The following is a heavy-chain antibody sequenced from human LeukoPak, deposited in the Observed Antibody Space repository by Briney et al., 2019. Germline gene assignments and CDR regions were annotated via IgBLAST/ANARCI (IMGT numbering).Heavy chain of an antibody. Sequence: GGSLRLSCAASGFTFSSYAMHWVRQASGKGLEWVAVISYDGSNKYYADSVKGRFTISRDNYKNTLYLQMNSLRAEDTAVYYCARDCRQWLVPSNWFDPWGQGTLVTVSS. CDR1: GFTFSSYA. CDR3: ARDCRQWLVPSNWFDP. CDR2: ISYDGSNK. D-gene: IGHD6-19*01. V-gene: IGHV3-30*04. J-gene: IGHJ5*02.